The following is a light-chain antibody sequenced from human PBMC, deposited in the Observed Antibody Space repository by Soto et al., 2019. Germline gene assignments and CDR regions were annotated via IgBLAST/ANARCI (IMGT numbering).Light chain of an antibody. Sequence: QSVLTQPPSASGTPGQRVTISCSGSDSNIGSNTVNWYQHLPGMAPKLLTHSNDHRPSGVADRFSGSKSGTSASLAISGLQSEDEADYCCATWDDILNGWVFGGGTKLTVL. J-gene: IGLJ3*02. CDR1: DSNIGSNT. CDR3: ATWDDILNGWV. CDR2: SND. V-gene: IGLV1-44*01.